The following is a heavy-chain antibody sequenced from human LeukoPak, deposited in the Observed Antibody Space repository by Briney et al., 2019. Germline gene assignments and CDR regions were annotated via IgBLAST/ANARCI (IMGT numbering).Heavy chain of an antibody. CDR2: ISGSGGST. Sequence: PGGSLRLSCVASGFPFSSYWMTWVRQAPGKGLEWVSAISGSGGSTYYADSVKGRFTISRDNSKNTLYLQMNSLRAEDTAVYYCAKDEKYYGSGSSLIDYWGQGTLVTVSS. CDR3: AKDEKYYGSGSSLIDY. V-gene: IGHV3-23*01. J-gene: IGHJ4*02. D-gene: IGHD3-10*01. CDR1: GFPFSSYW.